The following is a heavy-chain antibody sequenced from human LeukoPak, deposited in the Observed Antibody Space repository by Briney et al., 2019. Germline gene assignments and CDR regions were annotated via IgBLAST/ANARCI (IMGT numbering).Heavy chain of an antibody. CDR3: ARGTRAGPEGYYYYMDV. CDR1: GGTFSSYA. CDR2: IIPIFGTA. Sequence: GASVKVSCKASGGTFSSYAISWVRQAPGQGLEWMGGIIPIFGTANYAQKFQGRVTITADKSTSTAYMELSSLRSEDTAVYYCARGTRAGPEGYYYYMDVWGKGTTVTVSS. V-gene: IGHV1-69*06. J-gene: IGHJ6*03. D-gene: IGHD1-14*01.